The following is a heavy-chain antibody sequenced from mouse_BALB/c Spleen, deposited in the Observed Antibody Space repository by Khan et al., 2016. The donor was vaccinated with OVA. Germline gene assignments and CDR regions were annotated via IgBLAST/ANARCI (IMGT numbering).Heavy chain of an antibody. D-gene: IGHD2-3*01. V-gene: IGHV14-1*02. CDR1: DFNIKDYY. CDR3: PRSILLYFDY. J-gene: IGHJ2*01. Sequence: VRLQQSGTELVRPGASVRLSCTASDFNIKDYYIHWVKQRPDQGLEWIGWIDPENGNTVYDPKFQGKASITADTSSDTAYLQLSSLTSEDTAVYYWPRSILLYFDYWGQGTTLTVSS. CDR2: IDPENGNT.